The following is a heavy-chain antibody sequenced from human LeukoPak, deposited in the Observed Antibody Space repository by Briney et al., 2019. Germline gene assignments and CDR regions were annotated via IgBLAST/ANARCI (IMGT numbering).Heavy chain of an antibody. V-gene: IGHV3-23*01. Sequence: PGGSLRLSFAASGFTFSSYAISWFGQAPGRGLGGFSATGSTGVSTFYADSVKGRFTVSRDNSKNTLSLQMNSLRAEDTAVYYCAKDPGVVPAHYFDYWGQGILVTVSS. CDR3: AKDPGVVPAHYFDY. D-gene: IGHD2-2*01. CDR1: GFTFSSYA. J-gene: IGHJ4*02. CDR2: TGSTGVST.